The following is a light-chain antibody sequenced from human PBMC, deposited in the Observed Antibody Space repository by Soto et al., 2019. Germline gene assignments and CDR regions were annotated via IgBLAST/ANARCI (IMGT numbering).Light chain of an antibody. V-gene: IGKV1-39*01. J-gene: IGKJ1*01. Sequence: DIQMTQSPSSLSASVGDRVTITCRASQNINNYLNWYQQKPGKAPKLMIYAASTLQRGVPSRFSGSGSGTDFTLTSSSLQPEDFATYYCQQSYSSPRTFGQGTKVDIK. CDR2: AAS. CDR3: QQSYSSPRT. CDR1: QNINNY.